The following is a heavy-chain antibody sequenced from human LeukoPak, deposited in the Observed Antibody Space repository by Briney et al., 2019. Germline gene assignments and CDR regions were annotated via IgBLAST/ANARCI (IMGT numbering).Heavy chain of an antibody. J-gene: IGHJ3*02. Sequence: ASVKVSCKASGYTFTGYYIHWVRQAPGQGLEWMGWINPNGGGTNYAQKFQGRVTMTRDTSISTAYMELSSLRSDDTAVYYCASDIITMVRGVIITGFDIWGQGTMVTVSS. CDR3: ASDIITMVRGVIITGFDI. D-gene: IGHD3-10*01. CDR1: GYTFTGYY. CDR2: INPNGGGT. V-gene: IGHV1-2*02.